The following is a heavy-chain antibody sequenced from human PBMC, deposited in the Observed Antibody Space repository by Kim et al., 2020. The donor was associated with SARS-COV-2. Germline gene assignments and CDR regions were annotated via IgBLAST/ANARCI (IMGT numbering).Heavy chain of an antibody. J-gene: IGHJ4*02. CDR3: ARDRGPVVTVIPGY. CDR2: ISYDGSNK. V-gene: IGHV3-33*05. D-gene: IGHD2-21*02. Sequence: GGSLRLSCAASGFTFSSYGMHWVRQAPGKGLEWVAVISYDGSNKYYADSVKGRFTISRDNSKNTLYLQMNSLRAEDTAVYYCARDRGPVVTVIPGYWGQGTLVTVSS. CDR1: GFTFSSYG.